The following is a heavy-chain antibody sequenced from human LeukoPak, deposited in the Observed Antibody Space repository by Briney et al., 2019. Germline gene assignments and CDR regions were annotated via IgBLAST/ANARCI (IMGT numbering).Heavy chain of an antibody. J-gene: IGHJ4*02. D-gene: IGHD4-11*01. CDR1: GFTVSSND. V-gene: IGHV3-53*01. Sequence: GGSLRLSCAASGFTVSSNDMSWGRQAPGKGLEWVSVIYSGGSPYYADSVKGRFTISRDNSKNTLYLQMNSLRAEDTAVYYCARVVDHDYSDYYLDYWGQGTLVTVSS. CDR3: ARVVDHDYSDYYLDY. CDR2: IYSGGSP.